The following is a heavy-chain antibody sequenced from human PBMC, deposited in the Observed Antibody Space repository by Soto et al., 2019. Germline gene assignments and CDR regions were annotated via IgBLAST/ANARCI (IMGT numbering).Heavy chain of an antibody. V-gene: IGHV1-8*01. CDR2: TNPNSGNT. D-gene: IGHD3-22*01. CDR1: GYTFTSYD. CDR3: ARGTSSWSRITMIVVVIFDC. Sequence: GASVKVSCKASGYTFTSYDINWVRQATGQGLEWMGWTNPNSGNTGYAQKFQGRVTMTRNTSISTAYMELSSLRSEDTAVYYCARGTSSWSRITMIVVVIFDCWGQGTLVTVSS. J-gene: IGHJ4*02.